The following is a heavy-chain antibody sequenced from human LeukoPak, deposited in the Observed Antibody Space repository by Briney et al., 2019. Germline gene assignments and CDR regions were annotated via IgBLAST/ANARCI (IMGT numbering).Heavy chain of an antibody. CDR3: ARGGAGTYYKRDGWFDP. CDR2: MNPNTGNT. Sequence: WASVKDSCKASGYTFNSYDINWVRQATGQGLEWMGWMNPNTGNTGYGERFQGRVTMTRDNSISTAYMELNSLTSEDTAVYYCARGGAGTYYKRDGWFDPWGQGTVVTVSS. CDR1: GYTFNSYD. D-gene: IGHD3-10*01. J-gene: IGHJ5*02. V-gene: IGHV1-8*01.